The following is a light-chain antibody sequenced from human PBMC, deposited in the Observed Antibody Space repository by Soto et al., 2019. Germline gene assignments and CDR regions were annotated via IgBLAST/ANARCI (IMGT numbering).Light chain of an antibody. V-gene: IGKV3-11*01. CDR1: QSIHTS. CDR3: QQRNVWPPIT. Sequence: VLTQSPSTRSLAAGERAALSFVASQSIHTSLAWYQQKSGKPPRLVIYDSTLRANGVPDRFGGSRSGTEFTLTINSLEPEDFAVYYCQQRNVWPPITLGQGTRLEI. J-gene: IGKJ5*01. CDR2: DST.